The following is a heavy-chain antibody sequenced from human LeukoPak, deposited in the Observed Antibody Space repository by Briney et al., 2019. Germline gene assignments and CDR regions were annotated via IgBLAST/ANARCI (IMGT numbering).Heavy chain of an antibody. V-gene: IGHV1-8*03. Sequence: ASVKVSCKASGYTFTSYDINWVRQATGQGLEWMGWMNPNSGNTGYAQKFQGRVTITRNTSISTAYMELSSLRSEDTAVYYCAREASSIVGATTFYYYMDVWGKGTTVTVSS. D-gene: IGHD1-26*01. CDR3: AREASSIVGATTFYYYMDV. J-gene: IGHJ6*03. CDR2: MNPNSGNT. CDR1: GYTFTSYD.